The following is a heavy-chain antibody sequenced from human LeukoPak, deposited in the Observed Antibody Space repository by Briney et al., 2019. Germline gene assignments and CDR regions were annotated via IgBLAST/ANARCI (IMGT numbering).Heavy chain of an antibody. D-gene: IGHD3-10*01. CDR3: ARLITTAAPEQYFQL. Sequence: SETLSLTCSVSGGSISGSPYFWGWIRQPPGKGLEWIATVHYSGTTSYTPSLKSRVTISVDTSKNKFSLSLTSVTAADTAVYYCARLITTAAPEQYFQLWGQAPWSPSPQ. CDR2: VHYSGTT. CDR1: GGSISGSPYF. V-gene: IGHV4-39*01. J-gene: IGHJ1*01.